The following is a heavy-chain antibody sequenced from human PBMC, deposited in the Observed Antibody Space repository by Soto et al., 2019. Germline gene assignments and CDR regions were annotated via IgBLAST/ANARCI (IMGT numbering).Heavy chain of an antibody. Sequence: QITLKESGPTLVKPTQTLTLTCTFSGFSLNTGGLGVGWIRQPPGKALEWLALIYWDGDKRYSPSLKSRLSITKDTSNTPAVLTMTSMDPVATASYYCAHSRCGGDSLRTYSSHYYYGMDVWGQGTTVTVSS. CDR1: GFSLNTGGLG. J-gene: IGHJ6*02. CDR2: IYWDGDK. V-gene: IGHV2-5*02. D-gene: IGHD2-21*02. CDR3: AHSRCGGDSLRTYSSHYYYGMDV.